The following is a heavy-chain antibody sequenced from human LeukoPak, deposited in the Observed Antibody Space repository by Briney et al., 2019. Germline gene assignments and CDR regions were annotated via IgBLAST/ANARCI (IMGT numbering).Heavy chain of an antibody. D-gene: IGHD5-24*01. V-gene: IGHV1-2*02. J-gene: IGHJ4*02. CDR1: GYTFTGFY. CDR2: INPNSGGT. CDR3: ARDLRDGYGGDY. Sequence: GASVKVSCKASGYTFTGFYMHWVRQAPGQGLEWMGWINPNSGGTNYAPKFQGRVTVTRDTSISTAYMELNGLRSDDTAVYYCARDLRDGYGGDYWGQGTLVTVSS.